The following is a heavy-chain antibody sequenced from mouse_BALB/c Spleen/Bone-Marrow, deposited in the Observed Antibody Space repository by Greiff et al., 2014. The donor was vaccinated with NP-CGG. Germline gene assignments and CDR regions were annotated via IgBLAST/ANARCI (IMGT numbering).Heavy chain of an antibody. V-gene: IGHV7-3*02. CDR1: GFTFTDYF. CDR2: IRNKPNGYTS. Sequence: EVHLVESGGGLVQPGGSLRLSCTTSGFTFTDYFMTWVRQPPGKALEWLGFIRNKPNGYTSEYNPSVKGRFTISRDNSQGILYLQMNTLRAEDSDIYYCARDYAGYFDFWGQGTTLTVSS. CDR3: ARDYAGYFDF. J-gene: IGHJ2*01.